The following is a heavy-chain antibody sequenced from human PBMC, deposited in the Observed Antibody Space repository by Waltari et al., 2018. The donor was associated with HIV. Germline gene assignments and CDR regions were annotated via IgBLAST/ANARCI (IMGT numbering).Heavy chain of an antibody. CDR2: IYTSGST. D-gene: IGHD3-22*01. J-gene: IGHJ5*02. CDR3: ARDERYYDSSGYFNWFDP. CDR1: GGSISSGSYY. V-gene: IGHV4-61*02. Sequence: QVQLQESGPGLVKPSQTLSLTCTVSGGSISSGSYYWSWIRQPDGKGLEWIGRIYTSGSTNYNPSLKSRVTISVDTSKNQFSLKLSSVTAADTAVYYCARDERYYDSSGYFNWFDPWGQGTLVTVSS.